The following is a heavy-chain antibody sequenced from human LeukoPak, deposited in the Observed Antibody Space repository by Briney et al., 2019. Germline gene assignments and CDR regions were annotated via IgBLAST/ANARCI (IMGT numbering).Heavy chain of an antibody. CDR3: ARFLPRVVAARKGWFDP. V-gene: IGHV1-2*02. Sequence: ASVKVSCKASGYTFTGYYMHWVRQAPGQGLEWMGWINPNSGGTNYAQKFQGRVTMTRDTSISTAYMELSRLRSDDTAVYYCARFLPRVVAARKGWFDPWGQGTLVTVSS. J-gene: IGHJ5*02. CDR1: GYTFTGYY. D-gene: IGHD2-15*01. CDR2: INPNSGGT.